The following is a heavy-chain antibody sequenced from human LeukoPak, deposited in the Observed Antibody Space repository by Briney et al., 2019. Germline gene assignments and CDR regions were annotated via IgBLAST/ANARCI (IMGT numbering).Heavy chain of an antibody. CDR3: ARDRSSSSDDAFDI. D-gene: IGHD6-6*01. J-gene: IGHJ3*02. CDR1: GGSISSGGYY. CDR2: IYHSGST. Sequence: QPSETLSLTCTVSGGSISSGGYYWSWIRQPPGKGLEWIGYIYHSGSTYYNPSLKSRVTISVDRSKNQFSLKLSSVTAADTAVYYCARDRSSSSDDAFDIWGQGTMVTVSS. V-gene: IGHV4-30-2*01.